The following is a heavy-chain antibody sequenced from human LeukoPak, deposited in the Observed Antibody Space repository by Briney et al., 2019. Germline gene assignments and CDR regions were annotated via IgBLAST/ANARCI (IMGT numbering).Heavy chain of an antibody. CDR2: ISYDGSNK. CDR3: ARGEVAYWYFDY. CDR1: GFTFSSYA. V-gene: IGHV3-30-3*01. Sequence: GRSLRLSCAASGFTFSSYAMHWVRQAPGKGLEWVAVISYDGSNKYYADSVKGRFTISRDNTKNTLYLQMNSLRAEDTAVYYCARGEVAYWYFDYWGQGTLVTVSS. D-gene: IGHD2-8*02. J-gene: IGHJ4*02.